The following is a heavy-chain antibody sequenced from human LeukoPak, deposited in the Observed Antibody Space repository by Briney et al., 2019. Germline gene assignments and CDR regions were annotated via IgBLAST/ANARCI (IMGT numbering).Heavy chain of an antibody. CDR3: ARWVISRSGFDY. V-gene: IGHV4-59*08. Sequence: SETLSLTCTVSGGSIRSYYWSWIRQPPGKGLEWIGYIYYSGSTNYNPSLESRVTISVDTSKNQFSLKLSSVTAADTAVYYCARWVISRSGFDYWGQGTLVTVSS. CDR1: GGSIRSYY. J-gene: IGHJ4*02. CDR2: IYYSGST. D-gene: IGHD2/OR15-2a*01.